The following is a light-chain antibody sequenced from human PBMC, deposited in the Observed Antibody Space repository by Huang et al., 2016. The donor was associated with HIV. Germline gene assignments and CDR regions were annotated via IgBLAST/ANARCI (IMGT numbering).Light chain of an antibody. V-gene: IGKV3-11*01. J-gene: IGKJ5*01. CDR2: DAS. CDR1: QSISNY. CDR3: QQRSNWPPVT. Sequence: EIVLTQSPATLSLSPGEKATLSCRASQSISNYLAWYQQKPGQPPRLLIYDASNRATGIPARFSGRQSGTDFSLTISSLEPEDFAVYYCQQRSNWPPVTFGQGTRLEMK.